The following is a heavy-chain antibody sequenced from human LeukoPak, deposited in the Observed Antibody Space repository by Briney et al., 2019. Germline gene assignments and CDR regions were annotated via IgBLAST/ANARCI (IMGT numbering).Heavy chain of an antibody. Sequence: GGSLRHSCAASGFTFSDHAMHWVRQAPGKGLEWVSAVGIAADTFYPGSVKGRFTISRENAKNSLYLQMNSLRVEDTAVYYCVRQKKSHGNFDYWGQGTLVTVSS. J-gene: IGHJ4*02. CDR1: GFTFSDHA. CDR2: VGIAADT. V-gene: IGHV3-13*01. D-gene: IGHD1-26*01. CDR3: VRQKKSHGNFDY.